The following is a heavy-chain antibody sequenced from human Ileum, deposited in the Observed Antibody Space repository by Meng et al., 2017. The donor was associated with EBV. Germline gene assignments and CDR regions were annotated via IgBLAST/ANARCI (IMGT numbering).Heavy chain of an antibody. Sequence: QVAPVQSGAEVKKSGSSVKVSCKASGGTFSSYAISWVRQAPGQGLEGMGGIIPIFGTANYAQKFQGRVTITADESTSTAYMELSSLRSEDTAVYYCARGLIVATISAYFDYWGQGTLVTVSS. V-gene: IGHV1-69*01. CDR3: ARGLIVATISAYFDY. J-gene: IGHJ4*02. CDR1: GGTFSSYA. CDR2: IIPIFGTA. D-gene: IGHD5-12*01.